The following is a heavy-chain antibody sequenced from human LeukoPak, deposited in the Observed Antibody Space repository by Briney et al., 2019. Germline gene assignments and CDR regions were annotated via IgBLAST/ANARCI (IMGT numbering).Heavy chain of an antibody. CDR1: GFTFSSYA. J-gene: IGHJ4*02. D-gene: IGHD3-22*01. V-gene: IGHV3-64*01. CDR3: ARVRYYYDSSGFHGVEYYFDY. Sequence: GGSLRLSCAASGFTFSSYAMHWVRQAPGKGLEYVSAIGSNGGSTYYANSVKGRFTISRDNSKNTLYLQMGSLRAEDMAVYYCARVRYYYDSSGFHGVEYYFDYWGQGTLVTVYS. CDR2: IGSNGGST.